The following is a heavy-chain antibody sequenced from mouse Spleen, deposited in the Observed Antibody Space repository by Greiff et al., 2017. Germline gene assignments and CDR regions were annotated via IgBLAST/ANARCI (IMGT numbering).Heavy chain of an antibody. CDR2: IYFGSGST. CDR1: GYTFTSYW. V-gene: IGHV1-55*01. Sequence: QVQLQQPGAEPVKPGASVKMSCKASGYTFTSYWITWAKQRPGQGLEWIGDIYFGSGSTNYNEKFKSKATLTVDTSSSTAYMQLSSLTSEDSAVYYCARSGNYYGSSYNFDYWGQGTTLTVSS. CDR3: ARSGNYYGSSYNFDY. D-gene: IGHD1-1*01. J-gene: IGHJ2*01.